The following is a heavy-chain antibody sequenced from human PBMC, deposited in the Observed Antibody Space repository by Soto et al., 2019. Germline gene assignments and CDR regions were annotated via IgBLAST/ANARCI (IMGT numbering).Heavy chain of an antibody. Sequence: PSETLSLTCAVSGGSISSSNWWSWVRQSPGKGLEWIGEVYHSGSSNYNPSLKSRLTVSVDKSKNQSSLKLTSVTAADSGVYFCARGRAYRRTGQIRRDVFDPWGQGIQVTVSS. J-gene: IGHJ5*02. D-gene: IGHD1-1*01. CDR1: GGSISSSNW. CDR3: ARGRAYRRTGQIRRDVFDP. V-gene: IGHV4-4*02. CDR2: VYHSGSS.